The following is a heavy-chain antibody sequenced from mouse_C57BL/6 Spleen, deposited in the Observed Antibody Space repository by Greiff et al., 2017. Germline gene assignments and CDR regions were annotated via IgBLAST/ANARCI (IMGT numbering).Heavy chain of an antibody. CDR3: ARRDSNYAYFDV. CDR2: INPGGGVT. Sequence: VKLVESGAGLVKPGASVKISCTASGYAFSSYWMNWVKQGPGKGLEWIGQINPGGGVTNYNGKFKGKATLTADKSSSTASMQLSSLTSEDSAVYFCARRDSNYAYFDVWGTGTTVTVAS. J-gene: IGHJ1*03. CDR1: GYAFSSYW. V-gene: IGHV1-80*01. D-gene: IGHD2-5*01.